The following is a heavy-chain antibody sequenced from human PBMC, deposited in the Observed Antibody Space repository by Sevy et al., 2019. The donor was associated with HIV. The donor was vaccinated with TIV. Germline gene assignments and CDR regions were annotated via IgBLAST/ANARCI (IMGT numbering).Heavy chain of an antibody. CDR1: GYTFTGYY. CDR2: INPDSGGP. CDR3: VGGDRDGYFDY. J-gene: IGHJ4*02. V-gene: IGHV1-2*02. Sequence: ASVKVSCKASGYTFTGYYMHWVRQAPGQGLEWMGGINPDSGGPNYEPKFQDRVTLTRDTSINKAYMELSRLKADDTAVYYCVGGDRDGYFDYWGQGTLVTVSS.